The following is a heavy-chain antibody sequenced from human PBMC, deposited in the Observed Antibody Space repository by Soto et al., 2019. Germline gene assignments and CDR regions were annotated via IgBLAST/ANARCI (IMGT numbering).Heavy chain of an antibody. CDR1: GFTFSTYG. D-gene: IGHD3-16*01. CDR2: IPSDGRNK. V-gene: IGHV3-30*18. J-gene: IGHJ5*02. Sequence: QVQLVESGGGVVQPGRSLRLSCAASGFTFSTYGMFWVRQPPGKGLEWVAAIPSDGRNKYYADSVKGRFTISRDNSKNTLFLQMDSLRTEDTSVYYCAKDFNPSQSYALYNWFDPWGQGTLVTVSS. CDR3: AKDFNPSQSYALYNWFDP.